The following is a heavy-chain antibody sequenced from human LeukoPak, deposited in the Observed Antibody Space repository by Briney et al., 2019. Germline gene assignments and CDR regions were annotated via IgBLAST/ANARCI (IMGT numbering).Heavy chain of an antibody. CDR3: AKPSSSNFNYVYFDS. Sequence: TSSALSVHLRFTISRDNSKNTLYLQINRLRPGDTAVYYCAKPSSSNFNYVYFDSWGQGTLVTVSS. V-gene: IGHV3-23*01. CDR2: T. J-gene: IGHJ4*02. D-gene: IGHD1-7*01.